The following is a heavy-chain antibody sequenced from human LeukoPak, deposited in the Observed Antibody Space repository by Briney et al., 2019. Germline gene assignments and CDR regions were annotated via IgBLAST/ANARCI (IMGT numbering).Heavy chain of an antibody. D-gene: IGHD4-17*01. CDR1: GFTFSNYG. CDR2: IWFDGSNK. V-gene: IGHV3-33*01. J-gene: IGHJ4*02. Sequence: GGSLRLSCAASGFTFSNYGMHWVRQAPGKGLEWVAVIWFDGSNKYYADSLKGRFIISSDNSKNTLYLQMNSLRAEDTAVYYCATSVRWVTTVVDYWGQGTLVTVSS. CDR3: ATSVRWVTTVVDY.